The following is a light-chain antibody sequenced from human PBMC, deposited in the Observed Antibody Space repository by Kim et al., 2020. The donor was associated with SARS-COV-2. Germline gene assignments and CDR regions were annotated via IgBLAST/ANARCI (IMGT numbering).Light chain of an antibody. CDR3: QKYDGAPQT. CDR1: QCIANY. CDR2: AAS. V-gene: IGKV1-27*01. Sequence: ESVGDRVTIRCRASQCIANYLAWYQQKPGKVPKVLIYAASVLQSGVPSRFSGSGFGTTFTLTITTLQPEDVAVYYCQKYDGAPQTFGQGTKVDIK. J-gene: IGKJ1*01.